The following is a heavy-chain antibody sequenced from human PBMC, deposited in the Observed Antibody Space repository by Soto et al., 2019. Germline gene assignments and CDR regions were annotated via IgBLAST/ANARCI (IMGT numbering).Heavy chain of an antibody. CDR1: GYTFTSYG. Sequence: QVQLVQSGAEVKKPGASVKVSCKASGYTFTSYGISWVRQAPGQGLEWMGWISAYNGNTNYEQKLQVRVTMTTDTSTSTAYMELRSLRSDDTAVYYCAREWDNGGSSWYSPDYWGQGTLVTVSS. D-gene: IGHD6-13*01. V-gene: IGHV1-18*01. J-gene: IGHJ4*02. CDR3: AREWDNGGSSWYSPDY. CDR2: ISAYNGNT.